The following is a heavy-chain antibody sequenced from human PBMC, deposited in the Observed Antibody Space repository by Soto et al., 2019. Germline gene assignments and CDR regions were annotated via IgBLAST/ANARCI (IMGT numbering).Heavy chain of an antibody. J-gene: IGHJ5*02. CDR1: GFTFSSYI. D-gene: IGHD3-22*01. Sequence: GGSLRLSCAASGFTFSSYIMNWVRQAPGKGLEWVSSISSSSSYIYYADSVKGRFTISRDNAKNSLYLQMNSLRAEDTAVYYCARDRNYDSSGYYYQWFDPWGQGTLVTVSS. CDR2: ISSSSSYI. CDR3: ARDRNYDSSGYYYQWFDP. V-gene: IGHV3-21*01.